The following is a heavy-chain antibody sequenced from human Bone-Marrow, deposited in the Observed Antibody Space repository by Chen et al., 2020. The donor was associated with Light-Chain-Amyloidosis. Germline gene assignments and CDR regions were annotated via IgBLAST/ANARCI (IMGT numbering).Heavy chain of an antibody. J-gene: IGHJ3*02. CDR3: AMERITIFGVPPDAFDI. CDR2: IYHSGST. CDR1: GYSISSGYY. V-gene: IGHV4-38-2*02. D-gene: IGHD3-3*01. Sequence: QVQLQESGPGLVKPSETLSLTCTVSGYSISSGYYWVWIRQPPGKGLEWIGSIYHSGSTYYNPSLKSRVTISVDTSKNQFSLKLSSVTAADTAVYYCAMERITIFGVPPDAFDIWGQGTMVTVSS.